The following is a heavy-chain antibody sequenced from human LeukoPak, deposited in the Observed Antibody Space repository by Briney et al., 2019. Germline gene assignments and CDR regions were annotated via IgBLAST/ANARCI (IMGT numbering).Heavy chain of an antibody. CDR2: ISYDGSNK. Sequence: GGSLRLSCAASGFTFSTFAIHWVRQAPAKGLDWVAVISYDGSNKDYADSVKGRFTISRDNSENTVYLQMNSLRPEDTAVYYCARDRTPYYYGSGSYYKGPALDYWGQGTLVTVSS. CDR1: GFTFSTFA. V-gene: IGHV3-30-3*01. D-gene: IGHD3-10*01. J-gene: IGHJ4*02. CDR3: ARDRTPYYYGSGSYYKGPALDY.